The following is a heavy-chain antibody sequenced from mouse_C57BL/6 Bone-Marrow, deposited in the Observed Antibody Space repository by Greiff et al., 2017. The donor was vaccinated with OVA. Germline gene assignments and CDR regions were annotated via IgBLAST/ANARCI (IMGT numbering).Heavy chain of an antibody. CDR3: ASPHYYGSSLYYAMDY. CDR1: GYAFSSSW. CDR2: IYPGDGDT. V-gene: IGHV1-82*01. D-gene: IGHD1-1*01. Sequence: QLKQSGPELVKPGASVKISCKASGYAFSSSWMNWVKQRPGKGLEWIGRIYPGDGDTNYNGKFKGKATLTADKSSSTAYMQLSILTSEDSAVYFCASPHYYGSSLYYAMDYWGQGTSVTVSS. J-gene: IGHJ4*01.